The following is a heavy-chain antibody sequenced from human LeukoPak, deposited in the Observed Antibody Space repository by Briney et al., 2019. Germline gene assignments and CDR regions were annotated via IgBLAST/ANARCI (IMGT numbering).Heavy chain of an antibody. CDR2: IWYDASNK. J-gene: IGHJ2*01. D-gene: IGHD1-14*01. Sequence: GGSLRLSCAASGFTFSNYGMHWVRQAPGKGLEWVAVIWYDASNKYYADSVKGRFTISRDNSQKTLYLQLNSLRPEDTTVYYCARGSTTPGLWYFDLWGRGTLVTVSS. CDR3: ARGSTTPGLWYFDL. CDR1: GFTFSNYG. V-gene: IGHV3-33*08.